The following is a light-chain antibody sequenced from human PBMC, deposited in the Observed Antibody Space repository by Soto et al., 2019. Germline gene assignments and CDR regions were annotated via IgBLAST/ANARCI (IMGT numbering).Light chain of an antibody. Sequence: QSVLTQPASVSGSPGQSITISCTGTSSDVGGYNYVPWYQQHPGKAPKLMIYDVSNRPSGVSNRFSGSKSGNTASLTISGLQAEDEADYYCSSYTSSYVFGTGTKVTVL. V-gene: IGLV2-14*01. CDR1: SSDVGGYNY. CDR2: DVS. J-gene: IGLJ1*01. CDR3: SSYTSSYV.